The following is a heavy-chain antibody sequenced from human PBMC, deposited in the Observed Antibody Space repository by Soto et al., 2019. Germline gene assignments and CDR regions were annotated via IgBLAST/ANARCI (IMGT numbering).Heavy chain of an antibody. Sequence: QVQLVQSGAEVKKPGSSVKVSCKASGGSFSTYGISWVRQAPGQGLEWVGGFIPVFTTAKYAQKFQGRVSITADESTDTTYMELSNLRSDDTAVYFCARYGVDGSRTSVRRGGLDIWGQGTVVTVSS. CDR2: FIPVFTTA. D-gene: IGHD3-10*01. CDR3: ARYGVDGSRTSVRRGGLDI. J-gene: IGHJ3*02. V-gene: IGHV1-69*01. CDR1: GGSFSTYG.